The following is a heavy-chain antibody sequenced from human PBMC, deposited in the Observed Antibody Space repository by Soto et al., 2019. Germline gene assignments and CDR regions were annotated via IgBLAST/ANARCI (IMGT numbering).Heavy chain of an antibody. CDR3: ASRSSYCRHTTYYEDYFDY. Sequence: QLQLQESGPGLVKPSETLSLTCTVSGGSISSRSFYWGWIRQPPGMGLEWIGSIYYSGSTDYDPSLKSRLSISVDTSKNQFSLRLSSVTAADTAVYYCASRSSYCRHTTYYEDYFDYWGQGILVNVSS. CDR2: IYYSGST. D-gene: IGHD2-2*01. CDR1: GGSISSRSFY. V-gene: IGHV4-39*01. J-gene: IGHJ4*02.